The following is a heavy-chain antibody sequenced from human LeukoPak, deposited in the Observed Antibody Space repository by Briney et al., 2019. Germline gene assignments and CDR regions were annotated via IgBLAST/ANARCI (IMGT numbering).Heavy chain of an antibody. J-gene: IGHJ4*02. Sequence: SETLSLTCTVSGGSISSSSYYWGWIRQPPGTGLEWLGSIYYSGSTYYNPSLKSRVTISVDTSKNQFSLKLSSVTAADTAVYYCARHFGGYSYGLGPLHYFDYWGQGTLVTVSS. D-gene: IGHD5-18*01. CDR1: GGSISSSSYY. CDR3: ARHFGGYSYGLGPLHYFDY. V-gene: IGHV4-39*01. CDR2: IYYSGST.